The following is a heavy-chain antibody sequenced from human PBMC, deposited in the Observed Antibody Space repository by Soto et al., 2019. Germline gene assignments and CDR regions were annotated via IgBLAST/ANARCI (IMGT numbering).Heavy chain of an antibody. J-gene: IGHJ4*02. V-gene: IGHV3-30-3*01. CDR2: ISYDGSNK. CDR3: ARDPVYYYDSSGYYFDY. Sequence: GGSLRLSCAASVFTFSSYAMQWVRQAPGKGLEWVAVISYDGSNKYYADSVKGRFTISRDNSKNTLYLQMNSLRAEDTAVYYCARDPVYYYDSSGYYFDYWGQGTLVTVSS. CDR1: VFTFSSYA. D-gene: IGHD3-22*01.